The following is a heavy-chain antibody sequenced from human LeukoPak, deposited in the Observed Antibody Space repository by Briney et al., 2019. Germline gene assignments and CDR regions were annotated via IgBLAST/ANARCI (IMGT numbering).Heavy chain of an antibody. J-gene: IGHJ4*02. CDR2: IYYSGST. CDR3: ARDRPLLDGMGLDY. D-gene: IGHD3-10*01. Sequence: SETLSLTCTVSGGSISSYYWSWIRQPPGKGLEWIGYIYYSGSTNYNPSLKSRVTISVDTSKNQFSLKLSSVTAADTAVYYCARDRPLLDGMGLDYWGQGTLVTVSS. CDR1: GGSISSYY. V-gene: IGHV4-59*01.